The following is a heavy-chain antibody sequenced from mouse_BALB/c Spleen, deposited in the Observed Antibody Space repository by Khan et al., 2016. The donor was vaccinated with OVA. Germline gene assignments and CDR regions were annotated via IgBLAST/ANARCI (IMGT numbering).Heavy chain of an antibody. CDR2: IWTGGST. CDR3: ARKNDNCVEYFDV. D-gene: IGHD2-1*01. Sequence: QVQLKQSGPGLVAPSQSLSITCTVSGFSLTSYGVHWVRQPPGKGLEWLGVIWTGGSTNYNSALMSRLSISKDNSTSQVFFKMKSLHTDDAAMYDLARKNDNCVEYFDVWGAGTTVTVSS. V-gene: IGHV2-9*02. J-gene: IGHJ1*01. CDR1: GFSLTSYG.